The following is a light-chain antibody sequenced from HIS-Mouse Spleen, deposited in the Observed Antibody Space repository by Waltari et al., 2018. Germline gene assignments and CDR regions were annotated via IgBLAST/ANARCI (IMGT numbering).Light chain of an antibody. CDR3: SSYTSSSTLV. J-gene: IGLJ3*02. CDR1: SSDVGGYNS. CDR2: EVS. V-gene: IGLV2-14*01. Sequence: QSALTQPAPVSGSPGQPITISCPGTSSDVGGYNSVSWYQQHPGKAPKLMIYEVSNRPSGVSNRFSGSKSGNTASLTISGLQAEDEADYYCSSYTSSSTLVFGGGTKLTVL.